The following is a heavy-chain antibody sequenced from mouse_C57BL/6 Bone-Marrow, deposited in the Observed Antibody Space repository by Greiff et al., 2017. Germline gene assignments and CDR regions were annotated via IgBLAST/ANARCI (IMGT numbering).Heavy chain of an antibody. CDR1: GYTFTSYW. D-gene: IGHD1-1*01. CDR2: IDPSDSET. CDR3: ARSYGSSYIDY. V-gene: IGHV1-52*01. Sequence: VQLQQPGAELVRPGSSVKLSCKASGYTFTSYWMHWVKQRPIQGLEWIGNIDPSDSETHYNQKFKDKATLTGDKSSSTAYMQLSSLTSEDSAVYYCARSYGSSYIDYWGQGTTLTVSS. J-gene: IGHJ2*01.